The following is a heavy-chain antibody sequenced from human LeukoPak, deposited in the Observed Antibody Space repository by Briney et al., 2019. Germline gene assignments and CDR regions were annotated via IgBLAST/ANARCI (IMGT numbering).Heavy chain of an antibody. D-gene: IGHD1-7*01. CDR2: INAGNGNT. CDR1: GYTFTSYA. Sequence: ASVKVSCKASGYTFTSYAMHWVRQAPGQRLEWMGWINAGNGNTKYSQKFQGRVTITADESTSTAYMELSSLRSEDTAVYYCAKQNNQQLELEGGEFDYWGQGTLVTVSS. J-gene: IGHJ4*02. V-gene: IGHV1-3*01. CDR3: AKQNNQQLELEGGEFDY.